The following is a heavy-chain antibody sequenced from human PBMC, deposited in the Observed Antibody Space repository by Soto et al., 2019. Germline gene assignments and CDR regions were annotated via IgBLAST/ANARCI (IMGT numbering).Heavy chain of an antibody. CDR1: GYTFTDNS. CDR2: INPNSGGT. CDR3: ARHFSSGWVYYYGMDV. D-gene: IGHD6-19*01. Sequence: GASVKVSCKASGYTFTDNSIHWVRQAPGQGLEWMGWINPNSGGTNYAQKFQGRVTMTRDTSISTAYMELSRLRSDDTAVYYCARHFSSGWVYYYGMDVWGQGTTVTVSS. V-gene: IGHV1-2*02. J-gene: IGHJ6*02.